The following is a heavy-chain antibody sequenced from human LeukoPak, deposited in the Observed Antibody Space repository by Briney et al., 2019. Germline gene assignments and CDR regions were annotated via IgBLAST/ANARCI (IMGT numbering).Heavy chain of an antibody. CDR2: TWYDGNNK. Sequence: PGRSLRLSCAASGFTFSSYAMHWVRQAPGKGLEWVALTWYDGNNKYYADSVKGRFTISRDNSKNTLYLQMNSLRAEDTAVYYCARGIAASNTVCDCWGQGTLVTVSS. D-gene: IGHD6-13*01. CDR3: ARGIAASNTVCDC. CDR1: GFTFSSYA. J-gene: IGHJ4*02. V-gene: IGHV3-33*01.